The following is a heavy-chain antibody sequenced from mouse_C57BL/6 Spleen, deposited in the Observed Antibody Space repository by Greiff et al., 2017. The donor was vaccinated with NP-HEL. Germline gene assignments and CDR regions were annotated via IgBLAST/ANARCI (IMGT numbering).Heavy chain of an antibody. D-gene: IGHD1-1*01. CDR3: ARLGSRGAMDY. V-gene: IGHV3-6*01. CDR2: ISYDGSN. Sequence: VQLQQSGPGLVKPSQSLSLTCSVTGYSITSGYYWNWIRQFPGNKLEWMGYISYDGSNNYNPSLKNRISITRDTSKNQFFLKLNSVTTEDTATYYCARLGSRGAMDYWGQGTSVTVSS. J-gene: IGHJ4*01. CDR1: GYSITSGYY.